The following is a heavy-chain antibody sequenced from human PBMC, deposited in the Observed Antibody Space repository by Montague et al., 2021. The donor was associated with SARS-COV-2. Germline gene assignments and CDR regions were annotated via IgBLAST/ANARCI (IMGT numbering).Heavy chain of an antibody. CDR1: GGSITSYY. V-gene: IGHV4-4*08. J-gene: IGHJ4*02. CDR2: IFPSGST. D-gene: IGHD2-2*01. CDR3: ARLAPERQCSVATCSPY. Sequence: SETLSLTCTVSGGSITSYYWNWIRQPPGKGLEWIGYIFPSGSTKYNPSLKSRVTMSVDTSNNRFSLKLNSVTAADTALYYCARLAPERQCSVATCSPYWGQGALVTVSS.